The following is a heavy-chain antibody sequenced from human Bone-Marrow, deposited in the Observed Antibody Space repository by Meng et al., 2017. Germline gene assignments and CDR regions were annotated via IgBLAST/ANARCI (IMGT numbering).Heavy chain of an antibody. CDR3: AREEGYCSGGSCYPTGYFDY. V-gene: IGHV4-4*02. Sequence: VPRQGSGPGLVERSGTLSLTCAVSGGSISSSNWWSWVRQPPGKGLEWIGEIYHSGSTNYNPSLKSRVTISVDKSKNQFSLKLSSVTAADTAVYYCAREEGYCSGGSCYPTGYFDYWGQGTLVTVSS. CDR2: IYHSGST. CDR1: GGSISSSNW. J-gene: IGHJ4*02. D-gene: IGHD2-15*01.